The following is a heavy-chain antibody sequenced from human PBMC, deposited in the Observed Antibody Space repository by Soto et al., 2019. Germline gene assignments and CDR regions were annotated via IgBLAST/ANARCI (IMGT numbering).Heavy chain of an antibody. D-gene: IGHD3-10*01. CDR1: GFTFSSYG. CDR2: ISYDGSNK. CDR3: AKDGSGPETYFDY. V-gene: IGHV3-30*18. J-gene: IGHJ4*02. Sequence: HPGGSLRLSCAASGFTFSSYGMHWVRQAPGKGLEWVAVISYDGSNKYYADSVKGRFTISRDNSKNTLYLQMNSLRAEDTAVYYCAKDGSGPETYFDYWGQGTLVTVSS.